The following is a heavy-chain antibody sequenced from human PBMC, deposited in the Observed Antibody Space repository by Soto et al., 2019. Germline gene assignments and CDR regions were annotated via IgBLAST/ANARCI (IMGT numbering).Heavy chain of an antibody. V-gene: IGHV2-5*02. CDR1: GFSLSTSGLG. J-gene: IGHJ4*02. D-gene: IGHD3-16*02. CDR3: AHRDLITFGGLIAAFDY. CDR2: IYWDDDK. Sequence: QITLKESGPTLVKPTQTLTLTCTFSGFSLSTSGLGVGWIRQPPGKALEWLALIYWDDDKRYSPSLKSRLTITKDTSKNHVVLRMTNMDPVDTATYYCAHRDLITFGGLIAAFDYWGQGTLVTVSS.